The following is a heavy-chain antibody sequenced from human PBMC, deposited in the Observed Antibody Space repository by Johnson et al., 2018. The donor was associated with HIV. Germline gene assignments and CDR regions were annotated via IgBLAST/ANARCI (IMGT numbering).Heavy chain of an antibody. Sequence: QVQLVESGGGLVKPGGSLRLSCAASGFTFSSYAMHWVRQAPAKGLEWVAAISYDGSAKDHADSVKGRFTITRDSSKNTLYLQMNSLRAEDTAVYYCARESTPWGADYVGYGRDVWGQGTMVAVSS. CDR2: ISYDGSAK. D-gene: IGHD5-18*01. J-gene: IGHJ3*01. CDR3: ARESTPWGADYVGYGRDV. V-gene: IGHV3-30*04. CDR1: GFTFSSYA.